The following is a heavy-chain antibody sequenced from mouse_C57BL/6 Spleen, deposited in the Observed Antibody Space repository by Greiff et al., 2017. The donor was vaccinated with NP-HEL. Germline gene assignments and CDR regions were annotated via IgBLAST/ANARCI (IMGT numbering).Heavy chain of an antibody. V-gene: IGHV1-61*01. D-gene: IGHD1-1*02. Sequence: QVQLQQPGAELVRPGSSVKLSCKASGYTFTSYWMDWVKQRPGQGLEWIGNIYPSDSETHYNQKFKDKATLTVDKSSSTAYMQLSSLTSEDSAVYYCARYGSYYFDYWGKGTTLTVSS. CDR1: GYTFTSYW. CDR2: IYPSDSET. CDR3: ARYGSYYFDY. J-gene: IGHJ2*01.